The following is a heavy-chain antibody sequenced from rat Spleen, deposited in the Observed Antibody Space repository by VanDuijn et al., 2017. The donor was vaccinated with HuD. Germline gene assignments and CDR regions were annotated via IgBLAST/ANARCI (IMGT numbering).Heavy chain of an antibody. CDR1: GFTLSRYH. D-gene: IGHD1-4*01. J-gene: IGHJ3*01. CDR3: ARSVPGIPFAH. Sequence: QVQLMESGPGLVQPSQTLSLICTVSGFTLSRYHVHWVRQPTGKGLEWMGLIWTGGSTDYNSALNSRLSISRDASKSQVFLTMNRLQTEDTAMYFCARSVPGIPFAHWGQGTLGTVSS. CDR2: IWTGGST. V-gene: IGHV2-30*01.